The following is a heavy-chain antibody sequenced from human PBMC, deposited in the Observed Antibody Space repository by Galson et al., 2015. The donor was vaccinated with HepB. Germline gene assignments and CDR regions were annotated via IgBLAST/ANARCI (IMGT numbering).Heavy chain of an antibody. V-gene: IGHV1-58*02. D-gene: IGHD5/OR15-5a*01. Sequence: SVKVSCKASGFTFTSSAMQWVRQARGQRLEWIGWIVVGRGNTNYAQKFQERVTITRDMSTSTAYMELSSLRSEDTAVYYCAAGVYDFHRYYYYGMDVWGQGTTVTVSS. CDR3: AAGVYDFHRYYYYGMDV. CDR2: IVVGRGNT. CDR1: GFTFTSSA. J-gene: IGHJ6*02.